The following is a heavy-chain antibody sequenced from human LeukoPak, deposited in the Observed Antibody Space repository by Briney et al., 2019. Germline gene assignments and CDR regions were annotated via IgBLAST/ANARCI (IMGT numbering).Heavy chain of an antibody. D-gene: IGHD5-24*01. Sequence: PGGSLRLSCAASGFTFSSYEMNWVRQAPGKGLEWVSYIDSSGSNIHYADSVKGRFTISRDNAKSSLYLQMNSLRAEDTAVYYCARTKEMASISYFDSWGQGTLVTVSS. CDR3: ARTKEMASISYFDS. J-gene: IGHJ4*02. CDR1: GFTFSSYE. V-gene: IGHV3-48*03. CDR2: IDSSGSNI.